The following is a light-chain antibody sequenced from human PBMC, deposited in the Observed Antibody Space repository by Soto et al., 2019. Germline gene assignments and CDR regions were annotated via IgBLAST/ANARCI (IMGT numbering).Light chain of an antibody. J-gene: IGLJ1*01. CDR3: SSYAGSDNYV. Sequence: QSALTQPPSASGSPGQSVTISCTGTSSDVGGYNYISWYQQHPGKAPKLLIYEVTKRPSGVPDRFSGTKSGNTASLNVSGLQAEDEAGYYCSSYAGSDNYVFGTGTKVTVL. CDR2: EVT. CDR1: SSDVGGYNY. V-gene: IGLV2-8*01.